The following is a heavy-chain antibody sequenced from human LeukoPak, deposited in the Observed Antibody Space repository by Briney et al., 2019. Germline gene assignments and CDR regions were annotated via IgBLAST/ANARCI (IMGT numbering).Heavy chain of an antibody. Sequence: ASVKVSCKASGYSFMNFGITWVRQAPGQGLEWMGWISGDNGNTKYAQKLQGRVTMTTDTSTSTAYMELRSLRSDDTAVYYCARVYCINSGCSRDNWFDPWGQGTLVTVPS. J-gene: IGHJ5*02. CDR2: ISGDNGNT. D-gene: IGHD2-8*01. V-gene: IGHV1-18*01. CDR1: GYSFMNFG. CDR3: ARVYCINSGCSRDNWFDP.